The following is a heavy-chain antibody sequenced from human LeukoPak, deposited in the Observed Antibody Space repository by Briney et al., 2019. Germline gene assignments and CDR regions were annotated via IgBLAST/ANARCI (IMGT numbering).Heavy chain of an antibody. J-gene: IGHJ5*02. CDR3: AKDWGSSGWYNWFDP. V-gene: IGHV3-30*18. CDR2: ISHDGGSE. CDR1: GFTIGNYG. D-gene: IGHD6-19*01. Sequence: GTSLRLSCVASGFTIGNYGMHWVRQAPDKGLEWVAMISHDGGSEHYGDSVKGRFTISRDISKNTLYLHMSSLRVEDTAVYYCAKDWGSSGWYNWFDPWGQGTLVTVSS.